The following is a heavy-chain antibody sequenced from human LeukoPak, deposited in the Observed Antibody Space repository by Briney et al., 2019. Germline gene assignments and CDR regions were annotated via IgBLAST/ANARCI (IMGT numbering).Heavy chain of an antibody. J-gene: IGHJ6*03. D-gene: IGHD5-18*01. CDR1: GYTFTSYY. CDR3: ARGTWIQLWFYYYHYMDV. CDR2: INPSGGST. V-gene: IGHV1-46*01. Sequence: ASVKVSCKASGYTFTSYYMHWVRQAPGQGLEWMGIINPSGGSTSYAQKFQGRVTMTRDMSTSTVYMELSSLRSEDTAVYYCARGTWIQLWFYYYHYMDVWGKGTTVTVSS.